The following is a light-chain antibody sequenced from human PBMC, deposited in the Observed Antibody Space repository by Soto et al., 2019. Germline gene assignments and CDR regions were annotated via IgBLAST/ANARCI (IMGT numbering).Light chain of an antibody. CDR1: QPISNW. CDR3: QQANSFPIT. CDR2: VAS. J-gene: IGKJ5*01. V-gene: IGKV1-12*01. Sequence: DLQMTQSPSYVSAYVGARVTITCRASQPISNWLAWYQQKPGKAPKLLIYVASALHSGVPSRFSASLYGTDGNINLSSLQTEDCETYDGQQANSFPITFGQGTRLEIK.